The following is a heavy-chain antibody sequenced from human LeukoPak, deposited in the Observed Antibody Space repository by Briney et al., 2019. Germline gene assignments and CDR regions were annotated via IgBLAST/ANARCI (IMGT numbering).Heavy chain of an antibody. V-gene: IGHV1-2*02. Sequence: ASVKVSCKASGYTFTGYYLHWVRQAPGQGLEWMGCVNPNSGDTNYAQKFQGSVTMTRDTSISTVYMELSRLRSDDTAVYYCARDPTVAPNQYYYYYMDVWGKGTTVTISS. J-gene: IGHJ6*03. CDR2: VNPNSGDT. CDR3: ARDPTVAPNQYYYYYMDV. D-gene: IGHD4-23*01. CDR1: GYTFTGYY.